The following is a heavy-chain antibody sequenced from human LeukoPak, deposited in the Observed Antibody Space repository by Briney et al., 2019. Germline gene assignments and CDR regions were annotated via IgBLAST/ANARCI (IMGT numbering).Heavy chain of an antibody. CDR3: AKTGGYCTTNCRGMGNRFES. CDR1: GFNFAIYS. D-gene: IGHD2-8*01. Sequence: GGSLRLPCAASGFNFAIYSMSWVRQAPGKGLEWVASMGSSGSHIYYADSVKGRFTISRDNAQNSLYLQLNSLGAEDTAVYFCAKTGGYCTTNCRGMGNRFESWGQGALVAVSS. V-gene: IGHV3-21*06. CDR2: MGSSGSHI. J-gene: IGHJ5*01.